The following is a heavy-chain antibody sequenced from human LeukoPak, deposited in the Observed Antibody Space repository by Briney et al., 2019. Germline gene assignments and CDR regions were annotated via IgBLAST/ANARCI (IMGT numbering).Heavy chain of an antibody. Sequence: GGSLRLSCAASGFTFSSYWMHWVRQAPGKGLVWVSRISTDGSTTTYADSVKGRFTISRDNAKNTAYLQMNSLRAEDTAVYYCARDGVAAEFDYWGQGTLVTVSS. V-gene: IGHV3-74*01. J-gene: IGHJ4*02. CDR1: GFTFSSYW. D-gene: IGHD6-13*01. CDR3: ARDGVAAEFDY. CDR2: ISTDGSTT.